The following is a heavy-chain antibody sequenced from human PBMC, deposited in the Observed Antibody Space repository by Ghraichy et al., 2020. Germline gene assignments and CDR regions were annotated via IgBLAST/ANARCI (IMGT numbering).Heavy chain of an antibody. J-gene: IGHJ5*02. CDR1: GGSISSYS. CDR3: ARAYYDFWSGLNWFDP. V-gene: IGHV4-59*01. Sequence: SETLSLTCTVSGGSISSYSWSWFRQPPGKGLEWIGYIYYSGSTNYNPSLKSRVTISVDTSKNQFSLKLSSVTAADTAVYYCARAYYDFWSGLNWFDPRDQGTLATVSP. CDR2: IYYSGST. D-gene: IGHD3-3*01.